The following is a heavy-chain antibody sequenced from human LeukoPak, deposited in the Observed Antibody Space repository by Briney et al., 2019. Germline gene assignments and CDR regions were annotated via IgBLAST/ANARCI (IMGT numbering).Heavy chain of an antibody. Sequence: ASVKVSCKASGYTFTSYDINWVRQATGQGLEWMGWMNPNSGNTGYAQKFQGRVTMTRNTSISTAYMELSSLRSEDTAVYYCARGVRIAAAGKLGYWGQGTLVTVSS. D-gene: IGHD6-13*01. CDR3: ARGVRIAAAGKLGY. V-gene: IGHV1-8*01. J-gene: IGHJ4*02. CDR1: GYTFTSYD. CDR2: MNPNSGNT.